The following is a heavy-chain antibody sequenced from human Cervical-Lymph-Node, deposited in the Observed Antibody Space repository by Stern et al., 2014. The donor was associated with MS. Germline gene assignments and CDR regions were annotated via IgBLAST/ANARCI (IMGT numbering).Heavy chain of an antibody. CDR3: ARDKMHAFDY. CDR2: ISADSGNT. Sequence: VQLEESGTEVKKPGASVLVSCKASGYTFTTYGITWVRQAPGQGLEWMGWISADSGNTKYAKKFQDRVTMTRDTTTGTAYMEVRSLRSEDTAVYYCARDKMHAFDYWGQGTQVTVPS. D-gene: IGHD2-8*01. V-gene: IGHV1-18*01. J-gene: IGHJ4*02. CDR1: GYTFTTYG.